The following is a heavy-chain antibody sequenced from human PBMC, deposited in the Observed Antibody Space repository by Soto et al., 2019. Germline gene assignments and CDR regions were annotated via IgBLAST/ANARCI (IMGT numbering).Heavy chain of an antibody. D-gene: IGHD3-3*01. CDR3: ARDLGLINDFWSGTPPRGGMDV. CDR1: GGSISSGGYY. CDR2: IYYSGST. Sequence: QVQLQESGPGLVKPSQTLSLTCTVSGGSISSGGYYWSWIRQHPGKGLEWIGYIYYSGSTYYNPSLRGRVTISVDMSKNQVSLKLSSVTAADTAVYYCARDLGLINDFWSGTPPRGGMDVWGQGTTVTVSS. V-gene: IGHV4-31*03. J-gene: IGHJ6*02.